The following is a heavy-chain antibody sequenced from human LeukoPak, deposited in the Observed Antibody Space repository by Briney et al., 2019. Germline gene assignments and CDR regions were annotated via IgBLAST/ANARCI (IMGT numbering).Heavy chain of an antibody. CDR3: ARDYGDLGYYGMDV. CDR1: GGSISSRNYY. V-gene: IGHV4-39*07. J-gene: IGHJ6*02. CDR2: IYYNGST. Sequence: PSETLSLTCTVSGGSISSRNYYWGWIRQSPGKGLEWIGSIYYNGSTNYNPSLKSRVTISVDTSKNQFSLKLSSVTAADTAVYYCARDYGDLGYYGMDVWGQGTTVTVSS. D-gene: IGHD4-17*01.